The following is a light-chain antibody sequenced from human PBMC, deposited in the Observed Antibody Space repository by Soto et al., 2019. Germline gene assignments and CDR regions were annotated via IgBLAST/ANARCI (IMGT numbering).Light chain of an antibody. CDR1: QSVSSY. CDR2: DAS. J-gene: IGKJ5*01. Sequence: EIVLTQSPATLSLSPGERATLSCRASQSVSSYLAWYQQKPGQAPRLLIYDASNRATGIPARFSGSGSGTDFTLTISSLEPVDFAVYYCQQRSNSPPTFGQGTRLEIK. V-gene: IGKV3-11*01. CDR3: QQRSNSPPT.